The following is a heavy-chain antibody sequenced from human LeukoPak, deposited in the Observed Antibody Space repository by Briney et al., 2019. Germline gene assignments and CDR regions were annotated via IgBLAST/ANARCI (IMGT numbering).Heavy chain of an antibody. D-gene: IGHD1-26*01. V-gene: IGHV3-20*04. J-gene: IGHJ4*02. CDR2: INWNGGST. CDR3: ARDHGGSYYFDY. CDR1: GFTFDDYG. Sequence: AGSLRLSCAASGFTFDDYGMSWVRQPPGKGLEWVSGINWNGGSTGYADSVKGRFTISRDNAKNSLYLQMNSLRAEDTALYYCARDHGGSYYFDYWGQGTLVTVSS.